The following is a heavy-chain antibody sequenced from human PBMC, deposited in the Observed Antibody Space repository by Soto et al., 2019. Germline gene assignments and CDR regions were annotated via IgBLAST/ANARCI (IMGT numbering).Heavy chain of an antibody. J-gene: IGHJ4*02. Sequence: SETLSLTCTVSGGSISSYYWSWIRQPPGKGLEWIGEINHSGSTNYNPSLKSRVTISVDTSKNQFSLKLSSVTAADTAVYYCARGKWLRSSFDYWGQGTLVTVSS. V-gene: IGHV4-34*01. CDR2: INHSGST. CDR1: GGSISSYY. D-gene: IGHD5-12*01. CDR3: ARGKWLRSSFDY.